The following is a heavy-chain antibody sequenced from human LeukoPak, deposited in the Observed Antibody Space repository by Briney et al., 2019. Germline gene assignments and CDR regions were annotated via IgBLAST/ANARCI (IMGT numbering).Heavy chain of an antibody. D-gene: IGHD2-15*01. CDR2: INQDGSQK. CDR3: ARDPLYCSGGSCYSEGFDY. CDR1: GFTFSIYW. Sequence: GGSLRLSCAASGFTFSIYWMSWVRQAPGKGLEWVANINQDGSQKYYVDSVKGRFTISRDNAKNSLYLQVNSLRAEDTAVYYCARDPLYCSGGSCYSEGFDYWGQGTLVTVSS. V-gene: IGHV3-7*01. J-gene: IGHJ4*02.